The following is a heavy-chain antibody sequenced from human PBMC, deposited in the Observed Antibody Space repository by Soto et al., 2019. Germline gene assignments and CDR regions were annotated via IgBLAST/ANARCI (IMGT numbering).Heavy chain of an antibody. CDR1: GGSFSGYY. CDR2: INHSGST. D-gene: IGHD6-19*01. J-gene: IGHJ6*02. CDR3: ARGKLRISGWYRRDDYYYGMDV. Sequence: QVQLQQWGAGLLKPSETLSLTCAVYGGSFSGYYWSWIRQPPGKGLEWIGEINHSGSTNYNPSLKSRVTISVDTSKNQFSLKLSSVTAADTAVYYCARGKLRISGWYRRDDYYYGMDVWGQGTTVTVSS. V-gene: IGHV4-34*01.